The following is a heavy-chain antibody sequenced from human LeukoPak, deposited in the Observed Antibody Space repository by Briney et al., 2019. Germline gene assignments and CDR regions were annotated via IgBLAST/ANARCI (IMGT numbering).Heavy chain of an antibody. J-gene: IGHJ4*02. D-gene: IGHD1-26*01. Sequence: GGSLRLSCAASGFTFSDYWMSWVRQAPGKGLEWVANINQDESEKYYVDFVKGRCTISRDNAKNSLYLEMNSLRAEDTAVYYCARVKWEFLEVPRAFDYWGQGTLVTVSP. V-gene: IGHV3-7*01. CDR1: GFTFSDYW. CDR2: INQDESEK. CDR3: ARVKWEFLEVPRAFDY.